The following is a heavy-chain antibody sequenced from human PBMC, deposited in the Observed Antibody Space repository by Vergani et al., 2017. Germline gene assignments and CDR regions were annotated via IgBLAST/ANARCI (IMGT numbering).Heavy chain of an antibody. Sequence: QLQLQESGPGLVKPSETLSLTCTVYGGSISSSSYYWGWIRQPPGEGLEWIGSIYYSGSTYYNPSLKSRVTISVDTSKNQFSLKLSSVTAADTAVYYCARHLAYCGGDCYPYYYGMDVWGQGTTVTVSS. D-gene: IGHD2-21*02. CDR2: IYYSGST. CDR3: ARHLAYCGGDCYPYYYGMDV. V-gene: IGHV4-39*01. J-gene: IGHJ6*02. CDR1: GGSISSSSYY.